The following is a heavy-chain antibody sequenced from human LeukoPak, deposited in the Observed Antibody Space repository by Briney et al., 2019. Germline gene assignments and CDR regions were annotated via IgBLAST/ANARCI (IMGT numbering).Heavy chain of an antibody. D-gene: IGHD3-3*01. CDR1: GGSISSGSYY. CDR2: IYTSGST. CDR3: ARDWDFWSGYPGN. J-gene: IGHJ4*02. Sequence: SETLSLTCTVSGGSISSGSYYWSWIRQPAGKGLEWIGRIYTSGSTNYNPSFKSRVTISVDTSKNQFSLKLSSVTAADTAVYYCARDWDFWSGYPGNWGQGTLVIDSS. V-gene: IGHV4-61*02.